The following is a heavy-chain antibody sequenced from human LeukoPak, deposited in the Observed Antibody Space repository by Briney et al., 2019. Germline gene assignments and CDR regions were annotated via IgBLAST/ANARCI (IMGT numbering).Heavy chain of an antibody. CDR2: IIPIFGTA. V-gene: IGHV1-69*01. D-gene: IGHD3-3*01. CDR1: GGTFSSYA. Sequence: SVKVSCKASGGTFSSYAISWVRQAPGQGLEWMGGIIPIFGTANYAQKFQGRVTITADESTSTAYMELSSLRSEDTAVYYCARDSMDSITIFGVDIINAFDIWGQGTMVTVSS. CDR3: ARDSMDSITIFGVDIINAFDI. J-gene: IGHJ3*02.